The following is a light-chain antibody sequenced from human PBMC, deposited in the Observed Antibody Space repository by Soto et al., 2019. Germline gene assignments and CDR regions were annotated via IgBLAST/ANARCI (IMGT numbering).Light chain of an antibody. V-gene: IGKV3-20*01. CDR2: GWA. Sequence: ENVLTQSPGTQSLSPGESVTLSCRASQSVSRGNLAWYQQKPGQAPRLLIYGWAIRSTGIPDRFSGSGSGTDFTVSISRLEPEDFAVYYCLQYVSPPYTFGQGTKLEIK. J-gene: IGKJ2*01. CDR3: LQYVSPPYT. CDR1: QSVSRGN.